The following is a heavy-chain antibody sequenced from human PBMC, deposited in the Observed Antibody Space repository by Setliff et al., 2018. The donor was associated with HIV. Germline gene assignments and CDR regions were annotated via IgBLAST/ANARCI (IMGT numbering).Heavy chain of an antibody. CDR2: INHSGST. CDR1: GGSFSGYY. D-gene: IGHD6-19*01. CDR3: AREGIAVAVLDY. Sequence: SETLSLTCAVYGGSFSGYYWNWIRQSPGKGLEWIGEINHSGSTYYNPSLKSRVTISVDTSKNQFSLKLSSVTAADTAVYYCAREGIAVAVLDYWGQGTLVTVSS. J-gene: IGHJ4*02. V-gene: IGHV4-34*01.